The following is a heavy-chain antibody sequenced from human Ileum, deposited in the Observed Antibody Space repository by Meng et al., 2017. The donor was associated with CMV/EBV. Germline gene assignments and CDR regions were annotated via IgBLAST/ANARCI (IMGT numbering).Heavy chain of an antibody. CDR3: ARVIVTGRADFRH. Sequence: KASGYTFTDYDVHWMRQAPGQGLEWMGWIYVKSGDTEYAQKFQGRVTMTRDTSISTVYMELSRLRSDDTAVYYCARVIVTGRADFRHWGQGTLVTVSS. CDR1: GYTFTDYD. CDR2: IYVKSGDT. D-gene: IGHD1-1*01. V-gene: IGHV1-2*02. J-gene: IGHJ1*01.